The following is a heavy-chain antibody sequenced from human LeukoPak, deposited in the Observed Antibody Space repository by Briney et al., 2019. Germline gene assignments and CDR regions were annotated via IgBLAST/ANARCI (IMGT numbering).Heavy chain of an antibody. CDR2: IYYNGNT. V-gene: IGHV4-59*01. CDR3: ARVGTRGYSYGRFDY. J-gene: IGHJ4*02. Sequence: SETLSLTCTVSGGSISNYYWSWIRHPPGKGREGIGYIYYNGNTNYNPSFKSRVTISVDTSKNQFSLKLTSVTAADTAVYFCARVGTRGYSYGRFDYWGQGTLLTVSS. D-gene: IGHD5-18*01. CDR1: GGSISNYY.